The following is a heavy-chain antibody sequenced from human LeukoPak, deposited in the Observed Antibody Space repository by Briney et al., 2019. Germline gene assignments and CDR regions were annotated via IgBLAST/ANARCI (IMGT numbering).Heavy chain of an antibody. D-gene: IGHD3-10*01. V-gene: IGHV1-46*01. CDR1: GYTFTNYN. CDR2: VNTSSGST. J-gene: IGHJ4*02. CDR3: ARGSDNGSGPDY. Sequence: ASVTVSCKASGYTFTNYNMHWVRQAPGQGHERMGIVNTSSGSTTYVQEFQGRVTMTRDMHTSTVYMELTSLRSEDTAMYYCARGSDNGSGPDYWGQGTLVTVSS.